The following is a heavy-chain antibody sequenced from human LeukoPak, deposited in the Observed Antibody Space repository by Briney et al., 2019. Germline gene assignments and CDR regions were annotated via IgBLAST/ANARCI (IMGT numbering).Heavy chain of an antibody. V-gene: IGHV3-21*01. CDR3: AGDLSGDYYFDY. J-gene: IGHJ4*02. CDR2: ISSSSSYI. CDR1: GFTFSSYS. D-gene: IGHD4-17*01. Sequence: PGGSLRLSCAASGFTFSSYSMNWVRQAPGKGLEWVSSISSSSSYIYYADSVKGRFTISRDNAKNSLYLQMNSLRAEDTAVYYCAGDLSGDYYFDYWGQGTLVTVSS.